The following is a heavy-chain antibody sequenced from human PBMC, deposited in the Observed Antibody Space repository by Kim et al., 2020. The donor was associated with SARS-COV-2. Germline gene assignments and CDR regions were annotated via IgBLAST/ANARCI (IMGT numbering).Heavy chain of an antibody. CDR2: INPNSGVT. Sequence: ASVKVSCKASGYTFTDYYIHWVRQAPGQGLEWMGRINPNSGVTNYAQMFKGRVTVTTDTSINTAYMDLSGLRSDDTAVYYCARLKHYYDGSGYYGFDSWG. D-gene: IGHD3-22*01. CDR1: GYTFTDYY. V-gene: IGHV1-2*06. J-gene: IGHJ4*01. CDR3: ARLKHYYDGSGYYGFDS.